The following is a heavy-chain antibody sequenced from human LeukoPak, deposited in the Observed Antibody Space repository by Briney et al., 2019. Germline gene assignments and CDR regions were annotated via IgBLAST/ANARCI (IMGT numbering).Heavy chain of an antibody. Sequence: GGSLRLSCAASGFTFSSYAMSWVRQAPGKGLEWVSAISGSGGSTYYADSVRGRFTISRDNSKNTLYLQMNSLRAEDTAVYYCAKGSGYYPEYFQHWGQGTLVTVSS. CDR2: ISGSGGST. J-gene: IGHJ1*01. CDR3: AKGSGYYPEYFQH. CDR1: GFTFSSYA. D-gene: IGHD3-22*01. V-gene: IGHV3-23*01.